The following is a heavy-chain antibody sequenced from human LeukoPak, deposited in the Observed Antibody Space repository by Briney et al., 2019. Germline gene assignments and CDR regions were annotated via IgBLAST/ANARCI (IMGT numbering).Heavy chain of an antibody. J-gene: IGHJ4*02. V-gene: IGHV5-51*01. CDR2: IYPGDSDT. D-gene: IGHD6-13*01. CDR1: GYSFTNYW. Sequence: PGESMKVTCRGSGYSFTNYWIGWGRQMLGKSLEWMGVIYPGDSDTRYSPSFQGQVTISADKSISTAYLQWSSLKASDTAMYYCARRLGSSSWSFDYWGQGTLVTVSS. CDR3: ARRLGSSSWSFDY.